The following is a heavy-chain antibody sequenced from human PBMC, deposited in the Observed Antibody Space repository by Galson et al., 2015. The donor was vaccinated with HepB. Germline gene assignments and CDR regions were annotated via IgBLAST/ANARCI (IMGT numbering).Heavy chain of an antibody. D-gene: IGHD3-3*01. CDR1: GCTFTSYA. J-gene: IGHJ4*02. Sequence: SVKVSCKASGCTFTSYAISWVRQAPGQGLEWMGWIIPFFGTANYAQKFQGRVTITADESTSTAYMELSSLRSEDTAVYYCASCGGGYVFWRGYSYDYWGQAPLV. CDR2: IIPFFGTA. CDR3: ASCGGGYVFWRGYSYDY. V-gene: IGHV1-69*13.